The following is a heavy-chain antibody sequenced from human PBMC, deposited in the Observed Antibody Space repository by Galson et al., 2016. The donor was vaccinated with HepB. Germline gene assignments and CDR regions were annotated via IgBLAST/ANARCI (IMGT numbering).Heavy chain of an antibody. CDR2: ISSSGDST. Sequence: SLRLSCAASGFTFSNYAMTWVRQAPGKGLEWVSSISSSGDSTYNADSVKGRFTISRDNSNNTLYLHMNSLRAEDTAIYYCTKDRTNYYYYMDVWGKGTTVTVSS. CDR3: TKDRTNYYYYMDV. CDR1: GFTFSNYA. V-gene: IGHV3-23*01. J-gene: IGHJ6*03.